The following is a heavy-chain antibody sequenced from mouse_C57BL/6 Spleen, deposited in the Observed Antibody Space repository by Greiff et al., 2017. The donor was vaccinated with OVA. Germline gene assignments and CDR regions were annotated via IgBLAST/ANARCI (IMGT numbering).Heavy chain of an antibody. CDR2: ISDGGSYT. D-gene: IGHD4-1*01. CDR1: GFTFSSYA. Sequence: EVKLVESGGGLVKPGGSLKLSCAASGFTFSSYAMSWVRQTPEKRLEWVATISDGGSYTYYPDNVKGRFTISRDNAKNNLYLQMSHLKSEDTAMYYCARDRELTGTGFAYWGQGTLVTVSA. CDR3: ARDRELTGTGFAY. J-gene: IGHJ3*01. V-gene: IGHV5-4*01.